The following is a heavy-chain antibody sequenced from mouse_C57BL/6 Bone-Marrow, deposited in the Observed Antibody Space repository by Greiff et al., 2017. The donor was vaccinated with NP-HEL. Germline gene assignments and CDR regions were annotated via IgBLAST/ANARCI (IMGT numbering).Heavy chain of an antibody. J-gene: IGHJ4*01. CDR3: ERWDTTVVNYYARDN. V-gene: IGHV1-55*01. CDR2: IYPGSGST. CDR1: GYTFTSYW. D-gene: IGHD1-1*01. Sequence: QVQLQQPGAELVKPGASVKMSCKASGYTFTSYWITWVKQRPGQGLEWIGDIYPGSGSTIYNEKFKSKATLTVDTSSSTAYMQLSSLPSEASAVYYWERWDTTVVNYYARDNWGKGTSVTVSS.